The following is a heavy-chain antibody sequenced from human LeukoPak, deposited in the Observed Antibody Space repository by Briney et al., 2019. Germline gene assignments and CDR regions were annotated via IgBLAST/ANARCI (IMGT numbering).Heavy chain of an antibody. D-gene: IGHD5-12*01. CDR3: ARAALSSGYDLDY. J-gene: IGHJ4*02. CDR2: IYYSGYT. CDR1: GGSISSYY. Sequence: SETLSLTCTVPGGSISSYYWSWIRQPPGKGLEWIGCIYYSGYTNYKSSLKSRVTISVDTSKNQFSLKLSSVTAADTAVYYCARAALSSGYDLDYWGQGTLVTVSS. V-gene: IGHV4-59*01.